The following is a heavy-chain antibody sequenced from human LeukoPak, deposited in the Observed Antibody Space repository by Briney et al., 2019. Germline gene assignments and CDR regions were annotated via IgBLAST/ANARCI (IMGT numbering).Heavy chain of an antibody. CDR3: AKAASSSWPSYYYGMDV. J-gene: IGHJ6*02. CDR2: VTGSGGNT. V-gene: IGHV3-23*01. CDR1: GFIFSSYS. Sequence: GGSLRLSCAASGFIFSSYSMSWVRQAPGKGLEWVSVVTGSGGNTYYADSVKGRFTISKDNSKNTVYLQMSSLRVDDTAVYYCAKAASSSWPSYYYGMDVWGRGTTVTVSS. D-gene: IGHD6-13*01.